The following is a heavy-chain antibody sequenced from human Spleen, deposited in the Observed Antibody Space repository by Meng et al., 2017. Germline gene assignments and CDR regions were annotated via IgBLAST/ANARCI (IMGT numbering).Heavy chain of an antibody. CDR1: GYTFTGYY. CDR3: ARVFGPNYYDSSGYEDY. J-gene: IGHJ4*02. CDR2: INPNSGGT. Sequence: ASVKVSCKASGYTFTGYYMHWVRQAPGQGLEWMGRINPNSGGTNYAQKFQGRVTMTRDTSISTAYMELSRLRSDDTAVYYCARVFGPNYYDSSGYEDYWGQGTLVTVSS. D-gene: IGHD3-22*01. V-gene: IGHV1-2*06.